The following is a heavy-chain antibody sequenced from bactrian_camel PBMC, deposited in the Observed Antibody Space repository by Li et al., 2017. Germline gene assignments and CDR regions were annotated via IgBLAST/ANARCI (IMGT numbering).Heavy chain of an antibody. V-gene: IGHV3S53*01. Sequence: VQLVESGGGLVQPGGSLRLSCAASGSDFCTSDMSWYRQAPGKEREFVSTIASDNSTRYADSVKGRFTISQDTAKNTVYLQMNSLKLEDTAVYYCARGVGAGDFGMDYWGKGTQVTVS. D-gene: IGHD3*01. CDR1: GSDFCTSD. J-gene: IGHJ7*01. CDR2: IASDNST.